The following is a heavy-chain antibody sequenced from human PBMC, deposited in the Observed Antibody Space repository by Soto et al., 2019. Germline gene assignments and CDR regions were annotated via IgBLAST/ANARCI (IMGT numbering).Heavy chain of an antibody. CDR2: INAGNGNT. CDR3: ARDGYSYGYPLHHNWFDP. D-gene: IGHD5-18*01. Sequence: GASVKVSCKASGYTFTSYAMHWVRQAPGQRLEWMGWINAGNGNTKYSRKFQGRVTITRDTSASTAYMELSSLRSEDTALYYCARDGYSYGYPLHHNWFDPWGQGTLVTVSS. CDR1: GYTFTSYA. V-gene: IGHV1-3*01. J-gene: IGHJ5*02.